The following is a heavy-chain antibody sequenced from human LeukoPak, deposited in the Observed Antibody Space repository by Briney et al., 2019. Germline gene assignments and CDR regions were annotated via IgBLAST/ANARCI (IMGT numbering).Heavy chain of an antibody. CDR3: ARDLSCDILTGYYRLGFGMDV. J-gene: IGHJ6*02. Sequence: ASVKVSCKASGYTFTSYGISWVRQAPGQGPEWMGWISAYNGNTNYAQKLQGRVTMTTDTSTSTAYMELRSLRSDDTAVYYCARDLSCDILTGYYRLGFGMDVWGQGTTVTVSS. CDR1: GYTFTSYG. V-gene: IGHV1-18*01. CDR2: ISAYNGNT. D-gene: IGHD3-9*01.